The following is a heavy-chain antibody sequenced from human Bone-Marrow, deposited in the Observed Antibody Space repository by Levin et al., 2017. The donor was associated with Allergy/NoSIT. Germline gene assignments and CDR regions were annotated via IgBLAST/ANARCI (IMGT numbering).Heavy chain of an antibody. CDR3: AREGIAVAEDAFDI. D-gene: IGHD6-19*01. CDR1: GGTFSSYA. V-gene: IGHV1-69*06. CDR2: IIPIFGTA. Sequence: KISCKASGGTFSSYAISWVRQAPGQGLEWMGGIIPIFGTANYAQKFQGRVTITADKSTSTAYMELSSLRSEDTAVYYCAREGIAVAEDAFDIWGQGTMVTVSS. J-gene: IGHJ3*02.